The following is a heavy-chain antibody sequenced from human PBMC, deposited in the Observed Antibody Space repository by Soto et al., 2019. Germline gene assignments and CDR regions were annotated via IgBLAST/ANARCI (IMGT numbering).Heavy chain of an antibody. CDR1: GFSLSTSGMC. D-gene: IGHD3-22*01. J-gene: IGHJ4*02. CDR2: IDWDDDK. Sequence: SGPTLVNPTQTLTLTCTFSGFSLSTSGMCVSWIRQPPGKALEWLALIDWDDDKYYSTSLKTRLTISKDTSKNQVVLTMTNMDPADTETYYCERITHYYDSSGYPDYWGKGTLVTVS. CDR3: ERITHYYDSSGYPDY. V-gene: IGHV2-70*01.